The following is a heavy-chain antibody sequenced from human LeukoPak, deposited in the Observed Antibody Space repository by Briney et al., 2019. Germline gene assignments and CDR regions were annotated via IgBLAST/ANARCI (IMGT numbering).Heavy chain of an antibody. D-gene: IGHD3-10*01. Sequence: GGSLRLSCDASEFIFSDYDMNWVRQAPGKGLEWVANIKQGGDEKYYVDSLKGRFTISRDNAKNSLFLQMNSLRAEDTAVYYCARDGLGYYYGSGSRPLYYYYYMDVWGKGTTVTVSS. J-gene: IGHJ6*03. CDR2: IKQGGDEK. V-gene: IGHV3-7*01. CDR3: ARDGLGYYYGSGSRPLYYYYYMDV. CDR1: EFIFSDYD.